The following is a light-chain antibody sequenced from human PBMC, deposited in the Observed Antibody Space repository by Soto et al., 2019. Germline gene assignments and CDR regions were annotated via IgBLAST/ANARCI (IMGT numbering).Light chain of an antibody. CDR1: QNIYTY. Sequence: DLQLTQPPPSLSASVGDRVTLNCRARQNIYTYVNWYQVKPGKAQKLLIFASSTLQGGVPSRFSGSGSGAEFSLTVSSHQPEYVATCYCQQSDSNIFSFGGGTRVQL. CDR3: QQSDSNIFS. V-gene: IGKV1-39*01. J-gene: IGKJ4*01. CDR2: ASS.